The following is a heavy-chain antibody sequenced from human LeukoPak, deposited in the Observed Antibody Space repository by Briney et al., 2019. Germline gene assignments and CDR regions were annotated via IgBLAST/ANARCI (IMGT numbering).Heavy chain of an antibody. CDR2: ITSSSSTR. CDR1: GFPFSSYN. D-gene: IGHD3-3*01. V-gene: IGHV3-48*01. Sequence: PGGPLSPSCAASGFPFSSYNMNWVRRAPGTGLEWVSSITSSSSTRYYAGSVKGRFTLSRHNGKHSLSLQMNSLRAEDTAVYYCAREGSDFWSGYSKGYFDYWGQGTLVTVSS. CDR3: AREGSDFWSGYSKGYFDY. J-gene: IGHJ4*02.